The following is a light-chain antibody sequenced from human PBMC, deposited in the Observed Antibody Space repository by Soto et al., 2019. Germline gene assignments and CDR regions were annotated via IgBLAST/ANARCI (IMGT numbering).Light chain of an antibody. V-gene: IGLV2-11*01. J-gene: IGLJ1*01. CDR2: DVN. Sequence: QAGLTQPRSVAGSPGQSVTISCTGTSSDVGNYNSVSWYQHHPGKAPKLMIYDVNKWPSGVPDRFSGSKSGNTASLTISGLQAEDEADYYCCSYIGSYSYVFGTGTKVTVL. CDR1: SSDVGNYNS. CDR3: CSYIGSYSYV.